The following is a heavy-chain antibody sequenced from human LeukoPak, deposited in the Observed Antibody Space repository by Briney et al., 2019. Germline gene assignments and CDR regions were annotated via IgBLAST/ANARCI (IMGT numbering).Heavy chain of an antibody. CDR2: ISGSGGNT. Sequence: PGGSLRLSCAASGLTFSSYAMSWVRQAPGKGLECVSTISGSGGNTYYADSVKGLFTISRDNSQNTLYLQMNSLRAEDTAVYYCAKSGNSGYSHAFDSWGQGTLVPASS. CDR1: GLTFSSYA. CDR3: AKSGNSGYSHAFDS. D-gene: IGHD5-18*01. J-gene: IGHJ4*02. V-gene: IGHV3-23*01.